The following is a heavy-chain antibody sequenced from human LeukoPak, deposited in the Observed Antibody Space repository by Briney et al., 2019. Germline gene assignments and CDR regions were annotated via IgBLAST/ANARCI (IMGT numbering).Heavy chain of an antibody. V-gene: IGHV1-69*13. CDR3: ASGGGRYCSGGSCFGAFGI. CDR1: GGTFSSYA. Sequence: SVKVSCKASGGTFSSYAISWVRQAPGQGLEWMGGIIPIFGTANYAQKFQGRVTITADESTSTAYMELSSLRSEDTAVYYCASGGGRYCSGGSCFGAFGIWGQGTMVTVSS. D-gene: IGHD2-15*01. J-gene: IGHJ3*02. CDR2: IIPIFGTA.